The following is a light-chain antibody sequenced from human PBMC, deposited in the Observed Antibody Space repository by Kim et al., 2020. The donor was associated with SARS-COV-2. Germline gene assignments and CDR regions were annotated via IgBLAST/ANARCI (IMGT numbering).Light chain of an antibody. CDR1: SSDVGGYKY. V-gene: IGLV2-14*01. J-gene: IGLJ1*01. CDR3: SSYIRGSANYV. Sequence: SITISCTETSSDVGGYKYVSRYQQHPGKAPKLVIYEVSNRPSGVSNRFSGSKSGNTASLTISGLQAEDEADYYCSSYIRGSANYVFGTGTKVTVL. CDR2: EVS.